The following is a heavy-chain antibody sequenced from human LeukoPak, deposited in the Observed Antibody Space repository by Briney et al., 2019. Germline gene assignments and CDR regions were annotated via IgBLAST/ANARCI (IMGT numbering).Heavy chain of an antibody. CDR2: IIPILGIA. D-gene: IGHD2-15*01. Sequence: ASVTVSCKASGGTFSSYAISWVRQAPGQGLEWMGRIIPILGIANYAQKFQGRVTITADKSTSTAYMELSSLRSEDTAVYYCARADCSGGSCYSGGWDYYYYYGMDVWGQGTTVTVSS. CDR1: GGTFSSYA. CDR3: ARADCSGGSCYSGGWDYYYYYGMDV. V-gene: IGHV1-69*04. J-gene: IGHJ6*02.